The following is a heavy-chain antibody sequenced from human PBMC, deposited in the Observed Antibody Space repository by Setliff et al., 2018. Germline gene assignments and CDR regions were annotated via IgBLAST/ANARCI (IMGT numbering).Heavy chain of an antibody. CDR2: INPSGGDT. V-gene: IGHV1-46*01. D-gene: IGHD3-10*01. CDR1: GFILTTYY. CDR3: ARSFGELLAD. Sequence: ASVKVSCKASGFILTTYYIHWIRQAPGQGLEWMGRINPSGGDTIYAQMFQGRVTLTRDTSTSTVYMEMSSLTSEDTAVYFCARSFGELLADWGLGTLVTVSS. J-gene: IGHJ4*02.